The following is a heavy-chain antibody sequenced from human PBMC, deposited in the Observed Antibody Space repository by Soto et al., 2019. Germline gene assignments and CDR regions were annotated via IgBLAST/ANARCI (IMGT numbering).Heavy chain of an antibody. Sequence: SETLSLTCAVSGYSISSGYYWGWIRQPPGKGLEWIGSIYHSGSTYYNPSLKSRVAISVDTSKNQFSLRLSSVTAADTAVYYCARVGSHYYYYGMDVWGQGTTVTVS. CDR3: ARVGSHYYYYGMDV. V-gene: IGHV4-38-2*01. CDR2: IYHSGST. J-gene: IGHJ6*02. CDR1: GYSISSGYY.